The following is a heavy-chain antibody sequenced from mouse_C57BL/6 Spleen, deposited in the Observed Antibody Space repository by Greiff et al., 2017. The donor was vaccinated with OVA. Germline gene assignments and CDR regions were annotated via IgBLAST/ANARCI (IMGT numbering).Heavy chain of an antibody. J-gene: IGHJ1*03. D-gene: IGHD1-1*01. CDR3: ARATYYGSQLWYFDV. CDR1: GFTFSDFY. V-gene: IGHV7-1*01. CDR2: SRNKANDYTT. Sequence: EVNLVTSSLGLVQSGRSLRLSCATSGFTFSDFYMEWVRQAPGKGLEWIAASRNKANDYTTEYSASVKGRFIVSRDTSQSILYLQMNALRAEDTAIYYCARATYYGSQLWYFDVWGTGTTVTVSS.